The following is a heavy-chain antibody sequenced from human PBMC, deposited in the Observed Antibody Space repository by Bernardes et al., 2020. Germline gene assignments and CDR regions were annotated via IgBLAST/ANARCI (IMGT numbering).Heavy chain of an antibody. Sequence: GGSLRLSCAASGFTFSTYHMNWVRQAPGKGLEWVSSISSENIYIYYADSVKGRFTISRDNAKSSLYLQMDSLRAEDTAVYYCASMLYIGYDLRKTGLVYWGQGTLVTVSS. CDR2: ISSENIYI. D-gene: IGHD5-12*01. CDR3: ASMLYIGYDLRKTGLVY. CDR1: GFTFSTYH. V-gene: IGHV3-21*01. J-gene: IGHJ4*02.